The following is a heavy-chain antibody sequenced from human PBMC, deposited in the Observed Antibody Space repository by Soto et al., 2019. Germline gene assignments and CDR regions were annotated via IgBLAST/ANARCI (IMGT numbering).Heavy chain of an antibody. D-gene: IGHD4-17*01. CDR2: IYYSGST. V-gene: IGHV4-59*12. CDR3: ARDPTVTASSGFDP. Sequence: SETLSLTCTVSGGSISSYYWSWIRQPPGKGLEWIGYIYYSGSTYYNPSLKSRVTISVDTSKNQFSLKLSSVTAADTAVYYCARDPTVTASSGFDPWGQGALVTVSS. CDR1: GGSISSYY. J-gene: IGHJ5*02.